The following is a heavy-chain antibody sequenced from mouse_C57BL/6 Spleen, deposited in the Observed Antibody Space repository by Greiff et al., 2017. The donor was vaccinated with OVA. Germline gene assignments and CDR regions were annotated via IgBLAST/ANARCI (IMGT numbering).Heavy chain of an antibody. CDR2: IYPRSGNT. CDR3: ARSEGYAMDY. J-gene: IGHJ4*01. Sequence: LQESGAELARPGASVKLSCKASGYTFTSYGISWVKQRTGQGLEWIGEIYPRSGNTYYNEKFEGKATLTADKSSSTAYMELRSLTSEDSAVYFCARSEGYAMDYWGQGTSVTVSS. CDR1: GYTFTSYG. V-gene: IGHV1-81*01.